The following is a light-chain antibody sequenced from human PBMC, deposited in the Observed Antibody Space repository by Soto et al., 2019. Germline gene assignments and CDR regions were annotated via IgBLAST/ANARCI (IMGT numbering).Light chain of an antibody. J-gene: IGKJ2*01. CDR2: VAS. CDR3: QQTFSPPYT. CDR1: QSISNN. Sequence: DIQMTQSLSSLSASVGDRVSITCRASQSISNNLSWYQQKPGKAPKFLIYVASTLQRGVPSRFSGSGSGTDFTLTISSLQPEDCATYYCQQTFSPPYTFGQGTKLVIK. V-gene: IGKV1-39*01.